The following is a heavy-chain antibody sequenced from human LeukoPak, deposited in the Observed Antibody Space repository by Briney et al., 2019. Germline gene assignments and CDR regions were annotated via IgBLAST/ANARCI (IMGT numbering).Heavy chain of an antibody. J-gene: IGHJ4*02. CDR1: GFTFSSYG. CDR3: AREGAIVVVPAAMTPTGYFDC. V-gene: IGHV3-21*01. CDR2: ISSSSSHI. Sequence: GGSLRLSCAASGFTFSSYGMSWVRQAPGKGLEWVSSISSSSSHIYYADSVKGRFTISRDNAKNTLYLQMHSLRAEDTAVYYCAREGAIVVVPAAMTPTGYFDCWGERTLVTASS. D-gene: IGHD2-2*01.